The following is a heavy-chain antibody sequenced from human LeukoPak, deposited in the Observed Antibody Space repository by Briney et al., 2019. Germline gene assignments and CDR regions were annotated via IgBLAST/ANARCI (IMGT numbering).Heavy chain of an antibody. CDR1: GFTLSSYI. V-gene: IGHV3-21*01. CDR2: ISSSSSYI. D-gene: IGHD6-19*01. J-gene: IGHJ4*02. CDR3: ARDYTSSYSSGWYSYFDY. Sequence: PGGALPLSRAASGFTLSSYIRNWVRPAPGKELEGVSSISSSSSYIYYADSVKDRFTISRDNAKNSLYLPMNSLRAEDTAVYYCARDYTSSYSSGWYSYFDYWGQGTLVTVSS.